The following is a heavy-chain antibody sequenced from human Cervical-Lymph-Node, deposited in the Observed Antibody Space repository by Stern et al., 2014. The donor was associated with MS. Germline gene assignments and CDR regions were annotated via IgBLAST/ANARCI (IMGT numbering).Heavy chain of an antibody. Sequence: QVQLVESGGGVVQPGRSLRLSCAASGFVFRRYALHWVRQAPGKGLEWVALISYDGRDKYYTDSVKGRFTVSRDNSNNTVDLEMNSLRLEDTAVYYCATFVFGASPTWGQGTLVTVSS. J-gene: IGHJ5*02. D-gene: IGHD3-10*02. CDR1: GFVFRRYA. CDR2: ISYDGRDK. V-gene: IGHV3-30*04. CDR3: ATFVFGASPT.